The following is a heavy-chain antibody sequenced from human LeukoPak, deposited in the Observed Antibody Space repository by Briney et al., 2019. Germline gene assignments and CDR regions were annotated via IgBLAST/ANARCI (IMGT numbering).Heavy chain of an antibody. CDR1: GFTLSSYW. J-gene: IGHJ4*02. Sequence: GGSLRLSCAASGFTLSSYWMRWVRQVPGKGLVWVSRIKSDGSGTRYADSVKGRFTISRDNAKNTLYLQMNSLRAEDTAVYYCARGYSSGLHFDYWGQGTLVTVSS. CDR3: ARGYSSGLHFDY. V-gene: IGHV3-74*01. D-gene: IGHD6-19*01. CDR2: IKSDGSGT.